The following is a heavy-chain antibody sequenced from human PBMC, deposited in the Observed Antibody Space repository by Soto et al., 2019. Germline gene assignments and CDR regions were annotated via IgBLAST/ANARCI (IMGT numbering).Heavy chain of an antibody. Sequence: QVQLQQWGAGLLKPSETLSLTCAVYGGSFSGYYWSWIRQPPGKGLEWIGEINHSGSTNYNPSLKSRVTVSVATSKNQFSLKLSSVTAADTAVDYCARLALRYFPFRDYWGQGTLVTVSS. D-gene: IGHD3-9*01. CDR3: ARLALRYFPFRDY. J-gene: IGHJ4*02. CDR1: GGSFSGYY. V-gene: IGHV4-34*01. CDR2: INHSGST.